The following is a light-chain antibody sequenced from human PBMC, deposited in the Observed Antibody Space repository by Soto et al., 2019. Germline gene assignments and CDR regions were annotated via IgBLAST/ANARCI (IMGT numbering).Light chain of an antibody. Sequence: DIQMTQSPSSLSASVGDRVTITCRASQGIGNYLAWYQQKPGKVPKLLIYAASTLQSGVPSRFGGSGSGTDFTLTISSLQPEDVATYYCQKSSSAPFTFGPGTKVDIK. CDR1: QGIGNY. CDR3: QKSSSAPFT. V-gene: IGKV1-27*01. J-gene: IGKJ3*01. CDR2: AAS.